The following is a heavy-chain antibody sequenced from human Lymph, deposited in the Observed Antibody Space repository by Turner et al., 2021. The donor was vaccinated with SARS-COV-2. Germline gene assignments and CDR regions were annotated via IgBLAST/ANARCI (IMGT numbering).Heavy chain of an antibody. CDR1: GYTLTEVS. CDR2: FDPEDGET. J-gene: IGHJ6*02. Sequence: QVQLVQSGAEVKKPGASVKVSCKVSGYTLTEVSMHWVRQAPGKGLEWMGGFDPEDGETIYAQKFQGRVTMTEDTSTDTAYMELSSLRSEDTAVYYCATGPYDFWSGPSPGYYGIDVWGQGTTVTVSS. V-gene: IGHV1-24*01. D-gene: IGHD3-3*01. CDR3: ATGPYDFWSGPSPGYYGIDV.